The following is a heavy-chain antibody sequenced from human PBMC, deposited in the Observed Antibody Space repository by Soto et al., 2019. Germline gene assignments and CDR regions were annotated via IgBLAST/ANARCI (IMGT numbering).Heavy chain of an antibody. CDR3: ARHNLEEVVALPFDY. D-gene: IGHD2-15*01. Sequence: QVQLVESGGGVVQPGRSLRLSCAASGFTFSSYAMHWVRQAPGKGLEWVAVISYDGSNKYYADSVKGRFTISRDNSKNTLYLQMNSPRAEDTAVYYCARHNLEEVVALPFDYWGQGTLVTVSS. V-gene: IGHV3-30-3*01. J-gene: IGHJ4*02. CDR2: ISYDGSNK. CDR1: GFTFSSYA.